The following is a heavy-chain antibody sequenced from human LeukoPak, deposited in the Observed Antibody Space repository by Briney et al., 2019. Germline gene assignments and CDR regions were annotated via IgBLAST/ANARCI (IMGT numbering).Heavy chain of an antibody. CDR1: GYTLTELS. V-gene: IGHV1-24*01. Sequence: GASVKVSCKVSGYTLTELSMHWVRQAPGKGLEWMGGFDPEDGETIYAQKFQGRVTMTEDTSTDTAYMELSSLRSEDTAVYYCATGPGIAAAGNDWFDPWGQGTLVTVSS. CDR2: FDPEDGET. D-gene: IGHD6-13*01. J-gene: IGHJ5*02. CDR3: ATGPGIAAAGNDWFDP.